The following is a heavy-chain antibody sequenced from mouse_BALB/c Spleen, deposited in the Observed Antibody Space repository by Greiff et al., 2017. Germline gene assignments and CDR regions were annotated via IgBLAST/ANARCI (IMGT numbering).Heavy chain of an antibody. CDR3: ARVLRGDAMDD. D-gene: IGHD1-1*01. CDR1: GFTFTDYY. V-gene: IGHV7-3*02. Sequence: EVMLVESGGGLVQPGGSLRLSCATSGFTFTDYYMSWVRQPPGKALEWLGFIRNKANGYTTEYSASVKGRFTISRDNSQSILYLQMNTLRAEDSATYYCARVLRGDAMDDWGQGTSVTVSS. J-gene: IGHJ4*01. CDR2: IRNKANGYTT.